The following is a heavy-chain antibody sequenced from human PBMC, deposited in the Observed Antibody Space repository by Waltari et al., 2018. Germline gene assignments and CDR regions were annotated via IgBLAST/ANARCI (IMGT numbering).Heavy chain of an antibody. V-gene: IGHV3-7*01. CDR1: GFTFSSYW. CDR2: IKQDGSEK. CDR3: ASLYRIAVAASDY. Sequence: EVQLVESGGGLVQPGGSLRLSCAASGFTFSSYWMSWVRQAPGKGLEWVANIKQDGSEKDYVDSVKGRFTISRDNAKNSLYLQMNSLRAEDTAVYYCASLYRIAVAASDYWGQGTLVTVSS. J-gene: IGHJ4*02. D-gene: IGHD6-19*01.